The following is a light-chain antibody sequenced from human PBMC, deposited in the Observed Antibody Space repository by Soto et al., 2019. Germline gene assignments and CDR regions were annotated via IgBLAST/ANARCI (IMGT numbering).Light chain of an antibody. J-gene: IGKJ4*01. CDR1: QSIGTY. V-gene: IGKV3-11*01. Sequence: IVFTQSASTLSLSPGERATLSCGASQSIGTYLTWYQQKPGQAPRLLSYDASNRATGIPARFSGGGSGTDFTLTISSLEPEDFAVYYCQQRNPLTFGGGTNV. CDR2: DAS. CDR3: QQRNPLT.